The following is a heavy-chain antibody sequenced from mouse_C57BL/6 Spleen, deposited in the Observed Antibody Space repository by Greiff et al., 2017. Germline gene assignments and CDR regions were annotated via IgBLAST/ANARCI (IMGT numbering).Heavy chain of an antibody. J-gene: IGHJ2*01. CDR3: ARRVYGSSYYFDY. D-gene: IGHD1-1*01. Sequence: LVESGASVKISCKASGYAFSSYWMNWVKQRPGKGLEWIGQIYPGDGDTNYNGKFKGKATLTADKSSSTAYMQISSLTSEDSAVYFCARRVYGSSYYFDYWGQGTTLTVSS. CDR1: GYAFSSYW. V-gene: IGHV1-80*01. CDR2: IYPGDGDT.